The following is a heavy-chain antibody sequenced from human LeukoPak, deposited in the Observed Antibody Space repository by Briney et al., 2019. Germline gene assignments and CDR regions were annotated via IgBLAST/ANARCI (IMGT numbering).Heavy chain of an antibody. CDR1: GFTFSIYW. Sequence: PGGSLRLSCAASGFTFSIYWMSWVRQAPGKGLEWVASMKGDGSVKHFLDSVEGRFTISRDNAKNSLYLQMSSLRAEDTAVYYCAREENGGVYDDGFDIWGQGTMVTVSS. D-gene: IGHD5/OR15-5a*01. V-gene: IGHV3-7*03. CDR3: AREENGGVYDDGFDI. CDR2: MKGDGSVK. J-gene: IGHJ3*02.